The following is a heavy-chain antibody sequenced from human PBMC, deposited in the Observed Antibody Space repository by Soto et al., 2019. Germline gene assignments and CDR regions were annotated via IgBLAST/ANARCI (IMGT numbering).Heavy chain of an antibody. D-gene: IGHD2-2*01. CDR2: IYPGDSDT. CDR1: GYAFTSYW. V-gene: IGHV5-51*01. J-gene: IGHJ5*02. Sequence: GESLKISCTGSGYAFTSYWIAWVRQMPGKGLEWMGIIYPGDSDTRYSPSFQGQATISADKSITTAYLQWSSLKASDTAMYYCARGYCTTTICDPWFDPWGQGTLVTVSS. CDR3: ARGYCTTTICDPWFDP.